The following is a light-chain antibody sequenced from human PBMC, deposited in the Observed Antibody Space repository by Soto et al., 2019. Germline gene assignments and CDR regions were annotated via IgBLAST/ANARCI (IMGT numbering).Light chain of an antibody. CDR1: SGHSSYA. V-gene: IGLV4-69*01. CDR3: QTWDTGIVV. J-gene: IGLJ2*01. Sequence: QPVLTQSPSASASLGASVKLTCTLSSGHSSYAIAWHQQQPEKGPLYLMKLNSDGSHNKGDGIPDRFSGSSSGAERYLTISSLQSEDEADYYCQTWDTGIVVFGGGTKLTVL. CDR2: LNSDGSH.